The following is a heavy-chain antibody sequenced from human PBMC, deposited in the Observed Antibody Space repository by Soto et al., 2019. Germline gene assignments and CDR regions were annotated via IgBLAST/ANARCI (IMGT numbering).Heavy chain of an antibody. J-gene: IGHJ4*02. D-gene: IGHD3-22*01. CDR2: IYYSGST. Sequence: SETLSLTCTVSGGSISSGDYYWSWIRQPPGKGLEWIGYIYYSGSTYYNPSLKSRVTISVDTSKNQFSLKLSSVTAADTAVYYCAKGYDSSGYIANWGQGTLVTV. CDR3: AKGYDSSGYIAN. V-gene: IGHV4-30-4*01. CDR1: GGSISSGDYY.